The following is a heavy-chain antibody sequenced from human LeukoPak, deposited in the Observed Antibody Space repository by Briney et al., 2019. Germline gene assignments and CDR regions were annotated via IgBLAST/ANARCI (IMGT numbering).Heavy chain of an antibody. J-gene: IGHJ4*02. CDR1: GFLFRTYA. D-gene: IGHD3-22*01. V-gene: IGHV3-30-3*01. CDR3: ARDLEPYYYDSSGSSGY. CDR2: ISYDGSNE. Sequence: GNSLRLSCAASGFLFRTYAMHWVRQSPDKGLEWVAVISYDGSNEYYADSVKGRFTISRDNSKSTLFLQMNSLRTEDTAVYYCARDLEPYYYDSSGSSGYWGQGTLVTVSS.